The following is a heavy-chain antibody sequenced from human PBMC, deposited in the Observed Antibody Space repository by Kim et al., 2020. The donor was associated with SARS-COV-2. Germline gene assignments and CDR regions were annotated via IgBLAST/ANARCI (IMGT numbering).Heavy chain of an antibody. V-gene: IGHV1-46*01. Sequence: ASVKVSCKASGYTFTSYYMHWVRQAPGQGLEWMGLINPSGGSTSYAQKFQGRVTMTRDTSTSTVYMELSSLRSEDTAVYYCAMVSSSWYLYHWGQGTLVTVSS. D-gene: IGHD6-13*01. J-gene: IGHJ4*02. CDR2: INPSGGST. CDR1: GYTFTSYY. CDR3: AMVSSSWYLYH.